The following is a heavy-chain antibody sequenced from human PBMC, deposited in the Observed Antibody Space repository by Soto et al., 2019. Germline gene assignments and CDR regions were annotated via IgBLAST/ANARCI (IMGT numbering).Heavy chain of an antibody. CDR1: GFTFSSYD. CDR2: IGTAGDT. Sequence: GGSLRLSCAASGFTFSSYDMHWVRQATGKGLEWVSGIGTAGDTYYPGSVKGRFTISRENAKNSLHLQMNSLRAGDTAVYYCARGTTVVTGEFDYWGQGTLVTVSS. D-gene: IGHD4-17*01. CDR3: ARGTTVVTGEFDY. J-gene: IGHJ4*02. V-gene: IGHV3-13*04.